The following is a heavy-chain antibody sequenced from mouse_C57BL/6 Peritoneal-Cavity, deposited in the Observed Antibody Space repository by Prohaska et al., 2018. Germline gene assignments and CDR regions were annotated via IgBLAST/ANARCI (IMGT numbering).Heavy chain of an antibody. J-gene: IGHJ3*01. D-gene: IGHD6-5*01. CDR2: DPNSGGT. Sequence: DPNSGGTKYNEKFKSKATLTVDKPSSTAYMQLSSLTSEDSAVYYCAAYDPPYWGQGTLVTVSA. CDR3: AAYDPPY. V-gene: IGHV1-72*01.